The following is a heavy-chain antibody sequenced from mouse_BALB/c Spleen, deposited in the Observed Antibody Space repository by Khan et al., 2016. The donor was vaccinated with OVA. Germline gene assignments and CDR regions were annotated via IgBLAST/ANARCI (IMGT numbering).Heavy chain of an antibody. V-gene: IGHV1-54*01. CDR2: INPGSGST. Sequence: QVQLQQSGGEVIRPGTSVKVSCKASGYAFTHYLIEWVKQRPGQGLEWIGVINPGSGSTNYNEKFKGKAILTADNSSSTAYIQLSSLTSDDSAVYFCARDDYGNFRYFDYWGQGTTLTVSS. D-gene: IGHD2-1*01. CDR3: ARDDYGNFRYFDY. J-gene: IGHJ2*01. CDR1: GYAFTHYL.